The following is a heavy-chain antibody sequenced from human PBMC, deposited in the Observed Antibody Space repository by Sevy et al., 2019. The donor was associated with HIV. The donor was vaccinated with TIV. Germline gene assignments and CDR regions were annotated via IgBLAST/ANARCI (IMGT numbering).Heavy chain of an antibody. V-gene: IGHV1-8*01. J-gene: IGHJ6*02. CDR1: GYTFTSYD. Sequence: ASVKVSCKASGYTFTSYDINWVRQATGQGLEWMGWMNPNSGNTGYAQKFQGRVTMTRNTSISTAYMELSSLRSEDTAVYYCARGYQEAARRLNASYGMDVWGQGTTVTVSS. CDR2: MNPNSGNT. D-gene: IGHD6-6*01. CDR3: ARGYQEAARRLNASYGMDV.